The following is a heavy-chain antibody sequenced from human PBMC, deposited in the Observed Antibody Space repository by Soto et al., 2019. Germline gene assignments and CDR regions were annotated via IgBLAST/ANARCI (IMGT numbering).Heavy chain of an antibody. CDR1: GFTFSSYA. Sequence: PGGSLRLSCAASGFTFSSYAMHWVRQAPGKGLEWVAVISYDGSNKYYADSVKGRFTISRDNSKNTLYLQMNSLRAEDTAVYYCARDYYDILTGYPTDHDAFDIWGQGTMVTVS. CDR2: ISYDGSNK. V-gene: IGHV3-30-3*01. J-gene: IGHJ3*02. D-gene: IGHD3-9*01. CDR3: ARDYYDILTGYPTDHDAFDI.